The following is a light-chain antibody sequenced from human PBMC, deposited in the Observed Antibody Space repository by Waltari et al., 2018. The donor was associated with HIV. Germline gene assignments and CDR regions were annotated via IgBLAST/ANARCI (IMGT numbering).Light chain of an antibody. CDR2: RDN. V-gene: IGLV1-47*01. CDR3: AAWDDSLGGVI. J-gene: IGLJ2*01. CDR1: NSNIGTEY. Sequence: QSVLTQPPSASGTPGQRVTISCSGSNSNIGTEYVYWYHQPPGAAPRLLIYRDNQRPSGVPDRFSGSKSGTSASLAISGLRSEDESDYYCAAWDDSLGGVIFGGGTKLTVL.